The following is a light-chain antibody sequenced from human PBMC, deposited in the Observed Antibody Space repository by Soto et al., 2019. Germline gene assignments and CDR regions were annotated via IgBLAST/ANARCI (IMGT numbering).Light chain of an antibody. Sequence: QSVLTQPASVSGSPGQSSTISCTGTSSDVVGYNYVSWYQQHPGKAPKLMIYDVSNRPSGVSNRFSGSKSGNTASLTISGLQAEDEADYYCSSYTSSSTLGYVFGTGTKVTVL. CDR3: SSYTSSSTLGYV. CDR1: SSDVVGYNY. CDR2: DVS. J-gene: IGLJ1*01. V-gene: IGLV2-14*01.